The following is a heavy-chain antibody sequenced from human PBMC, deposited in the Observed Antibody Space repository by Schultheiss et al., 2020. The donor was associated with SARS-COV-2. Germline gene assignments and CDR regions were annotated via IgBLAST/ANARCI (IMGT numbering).Heavy chain of an antibody. CDR2: IYYSGST. D-gene: IGHD3-10*01. J-gene: IGHJ6*03. CDR1: GGSISSGGYY. CDR3: ARGPGDYYYYYMDV. V-gene: IGHV4-31*03. Sequence: SQTLSLTCTVSGGSISSGGYYWSWIRQHPGKGLEWIGYIYYSGSTNYNPSLKSRVTISVDTSKNQFSLKLSSVTAADTAVYYCARGPGDYYYYYMDVWGKGTTVTVSS.